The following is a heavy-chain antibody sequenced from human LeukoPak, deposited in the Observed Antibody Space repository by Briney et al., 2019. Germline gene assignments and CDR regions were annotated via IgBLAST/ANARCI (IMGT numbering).Heavy chain of an antibody. CDR1: GFTFSSYG. V-gene: IGHV3-30*19. Sequence: KPGRSLRLSCAASGFTFSSYGMHWVRQAPGKGLEWVAVISYDGSNKYYADSVKGRFTISRDNSKNTLYLQMNSLRAEDTAVYYCARVNPFDYWGQGTLVTVSS. J-gene: IGHJ4*02. CDR2: ISYDGSNK. CDR3: ARVNPFDY.